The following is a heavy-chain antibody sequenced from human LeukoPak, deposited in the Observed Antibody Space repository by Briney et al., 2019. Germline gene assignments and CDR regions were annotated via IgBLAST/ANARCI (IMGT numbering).Heavy chain of an antibody. J-gene: IGHJ3*02. Sequence: SETLSLTCTVSGGSVRSSNYYWGWIRQPPGKGLEWIGSIYYSGSTYYNPSLKSRVTISVDTSKNQFSLKLSSVTAADTAIYYCARVIDVASSGYRYDAFDIWGQGTMVTVSS. CDR3: ARVIDVASSGYRYDAFDI. D-gene: IGHD3-22*01. CDR1: GGSVRSSNYY. V-gene: IGHV4-39*07. CDR2: IYYSGST.